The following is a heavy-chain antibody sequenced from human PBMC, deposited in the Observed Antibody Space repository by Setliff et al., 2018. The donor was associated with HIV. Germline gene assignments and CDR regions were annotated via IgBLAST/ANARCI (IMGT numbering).Heavy chain of an antibody. CDR3: ARVQVGDPYYSYYYMDV. D-gene: IGHD2-8*02. V-gene: IGHV1-18*01. CDR1: FFSFLIYA. J-gene: IGHJ6*03. Sequence: SFPSSFFSFLIYALSWVRQAPGQGLEWMGWINAGYGNTKYSQKFQGRVTITRDASASTAYMELRNLRSDDTAVYYCARVQVGDPYYSYYYMDVWGEGTTVTVSS. CDR2: INAGYGNT.